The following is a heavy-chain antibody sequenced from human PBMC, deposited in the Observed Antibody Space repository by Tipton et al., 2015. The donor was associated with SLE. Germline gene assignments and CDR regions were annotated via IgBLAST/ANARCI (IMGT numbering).Heavy chain of an antibody. CDR1: GYSISSGYY. CDR2: IYHSGST. Sequence: TLSLTCTVSGYSISSGYYWGWIRQPPGKGLEWIGSIYHSGSTYYNPSLKSRVTISVDTSKNQFSLKLSSVTAADTAVYYCARVPPDWGGDYYMDVWGKGTTVTFSS. J-gene: IGHJ6*03. CDR3: ARVPPDWGGDYYMDV. V-gene: IGHV4-38-2*02. D-gene: IGHD7-27*01.